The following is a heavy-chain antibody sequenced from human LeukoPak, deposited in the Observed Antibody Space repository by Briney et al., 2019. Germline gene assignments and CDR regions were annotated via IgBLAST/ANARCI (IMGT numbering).Heavy chain of an antibody. CDR3: ARQGVYYDSSGAHGPFDY. Sequence: SSETLSLTCSVSAGSISSSSYYWGWIRQPPGKGLEWIGSIYHSGRTYYNPSLKSRVTMSVDTPKNQFSLTLSSVTAADTAVYYCARQGVYYDSSGAHGPFDYWGQGTLVTVSS. CDR1: AGSISSSSYY. V-gene: IGHV4-39*01. CDR2: IYHSGRT. J-gene: IGHJ4*02. D-gene: IGHD3-22*01.